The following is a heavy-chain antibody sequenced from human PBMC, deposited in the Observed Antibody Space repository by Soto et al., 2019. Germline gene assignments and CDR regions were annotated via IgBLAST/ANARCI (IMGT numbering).Heavy chain of an antibody. CDR3: ASQMATSDY. CDR1: GFTFSSYA. Sequence: GGSLRLSXAASGFTFSSYAMHWVRQAPGKGLEWVAVISYDGSNKYYADSVKGRFTISRDNSKNTLYLQMNSLRAEDTAVYYCASQMATSDYWGQGTLVTVSS. V-gene: IGHV3-30-3*01. J-gene: IGHJ4*02. CDR2: ISYDGSNK. D-gene: IGHD5-12*01.